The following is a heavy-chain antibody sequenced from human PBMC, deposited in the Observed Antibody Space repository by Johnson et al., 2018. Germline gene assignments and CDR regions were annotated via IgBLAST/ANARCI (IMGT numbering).Heavy chain of an antibody. CDR2: ISSSGSTI. CDR1: GFTFSDYY. CDR3: ARPKNYGDSSEYFQH. D-gene: IGHD4-17*01. J-gene: IGHJ1*01. Sequence: QVQLVQSGGGLVKPGGSLRLSCAASGFTFSDYYMSWIRQAPGKGLEWVSYISSSGSTIYYADSVKGRFTISRDNAKNSLYLQMNSLRAEDTAVYYWARPKNYGDSSEYFQHWGQGTLVNVSS. V-gene: IGHV3-11*01.